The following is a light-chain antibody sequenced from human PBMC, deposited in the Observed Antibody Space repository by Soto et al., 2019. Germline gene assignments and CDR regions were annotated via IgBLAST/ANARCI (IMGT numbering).Light chain of an antibody. CDR2: GAS. V-gene: IGKV3-20*01. CDR1: QSVSSSY. Sequence: EIVLTQSPATPSLSPGERATLSCRASQSVSSSYLAWYQQKPGQAPRLLIYGASSRATGIQDRFSGSGSGTDFTLTISTLEPEDFAVQYWQWVRTFGQEIKVDIK. J-gene: IGKJ1*01. CDR3: QWVRT.